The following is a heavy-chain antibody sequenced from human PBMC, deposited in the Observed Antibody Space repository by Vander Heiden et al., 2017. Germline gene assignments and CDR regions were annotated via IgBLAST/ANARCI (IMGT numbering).Heavy chain of an antibody. V-gene: IGHV4-39*01. CDR1: GGSISSSSYY. CDR3: ASRGGSDWYRAFDY. J-gene: IGHJ4*02. D-gene: IGHD6-19*01. CDR2: IYYSGST. Sequence: QLQLQESGPGLVKPSETLSPTCTVSGGSISSSSYYWGWIRQPPGKGLEWIGSIYYSGSTYYNPSLKSRVTISVDTSKNQFSLKLSSVTAADTAVYYCASRGGSDWYRAFDYWGQGTLVTVSS.